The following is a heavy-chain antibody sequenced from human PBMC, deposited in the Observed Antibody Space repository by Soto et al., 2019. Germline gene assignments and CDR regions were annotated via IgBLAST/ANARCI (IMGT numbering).Heavy chain of an antibody. CDR1: GYTFTSYY. D-gene: IGHD3-16*01. V-gene: IGHV1-46*01. J-gene: IGHJ4*02. CDR2: INPTGGAT. CDR3: ARESGEPPDY. Sequence: ASVKVSCKASGYTFTSYYMHWVRQAPGQGLEWMGIINPTGGATTYAQKFQGRVAMTRDTSTNTVYMELRSLRSEDTAVYYCARESGEPPDYWGQGTLVTVSS.